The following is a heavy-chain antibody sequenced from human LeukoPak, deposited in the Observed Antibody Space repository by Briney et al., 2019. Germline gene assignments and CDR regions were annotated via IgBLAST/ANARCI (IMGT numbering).Heavy chain of an antibody. J-gene: IGHJ3*02. V-gene: IGHV4-34*01. CDR2: INHSGST. Sequence: SETLSLTCAVYGGSFSGYYWSWIRQPPGKGLEWIGEINHSGSTNCNPSLKSRVTISVDTSKNQFSLKLSSVTAADTAVYYCASDYGGNSGDAFDIWGQGTMVTVSS. D-gene: IGHD4-23*01. CDR1: GGSFSGYY. CDR3: ASDYGGNSGDAFDI.